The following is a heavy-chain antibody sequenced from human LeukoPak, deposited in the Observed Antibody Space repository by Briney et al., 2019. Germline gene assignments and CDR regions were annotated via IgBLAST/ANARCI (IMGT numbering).Heavy chain of an antibody. CDR3: ARGGRGLLYGGYYYYGMDV. J-gene: IGHJ6*02. CDR1: GYTFTSYD. D-gene: IGHD2-2*02. Sequence: ASVKVSCKASGYTFTSYDINWVRQATGQGLEWMGWMNPNSGNTGYAQKFQGRVTMTRDTSISTAYMELSRLRSDDTAVYYCARGGRGLLYGGYYYYGMDVWGQGTTVTVSS. CDR2: MNPNSGNT. V-gene: IGHV1-8*01.